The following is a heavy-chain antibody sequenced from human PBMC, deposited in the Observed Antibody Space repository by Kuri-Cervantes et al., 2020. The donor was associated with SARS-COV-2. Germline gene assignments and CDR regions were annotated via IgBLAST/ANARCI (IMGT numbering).Heavy chain of an antibody. D-gene: IGHD2-21*01. J-gene: IGHJ4*02. CDR1: GFNFSTTD. V-gene: IGHV3-30*18. CDR3: AKDRVGVQDF. Sequence: GESLKISCVASGFNFSTTDMNWVRQAPGKGLEWVTFISSDGKNKKCMASGKGRFTISRDNSQNTLYLHMKSLRSEDTAMYYCAKDRVGVQDFWGQGTLVTVSS. CDR2: ISSDGKNK.